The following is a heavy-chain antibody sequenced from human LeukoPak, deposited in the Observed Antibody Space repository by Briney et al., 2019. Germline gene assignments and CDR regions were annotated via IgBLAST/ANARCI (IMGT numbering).Heavy chain of an antibody. CDR3: ARHSNYYDSSGYVTPNSFYF. D-gene: IGHD3-22*01. V-gene: IGHV4-39*01. Sequence: KPSETLSLTCTVSGGSISSSGYYWGWIRQPPGKGLEWIGTMCYSGNSYYNPSLKSRVTISVDTSKNQFSLKLNSVTAADTAVYYCARHSNYYDSSGYVTPNSFYFWGQGTLVTVSS. CDR1: GGSISSSGYY. J-gene: IGHJ4*02. CDR2: MCYSGNS.